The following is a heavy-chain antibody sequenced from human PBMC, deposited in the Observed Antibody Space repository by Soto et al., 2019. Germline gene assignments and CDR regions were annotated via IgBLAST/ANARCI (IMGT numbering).Heavy chain of an antibody. V-gene: IGHV1-69*04. CDR3: AREGSSSSGEGYYYGMDV. D-gene: IGHD6-13*01. CDR2: IIPILGIA. J-gene: IGHJ6*02. Sequence: SVKVSCKASGGTFSSYTISWVRQAPGQRLEWMGRIIPILGIANYAQKFQGRVTITADKSTSTAYMELSSLRSEDTAVYYCAREGSSSSGEGYYYGMDVWGQGTTVTVSS. CDR1: GGTFSSYT.